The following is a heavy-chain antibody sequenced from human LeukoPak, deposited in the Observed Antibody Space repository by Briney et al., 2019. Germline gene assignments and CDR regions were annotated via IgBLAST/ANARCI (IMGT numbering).Heavy chain of an antibody. J-gene: IGHJ4*02. Sequence: SETLSLTCTVSGVSISSYYWSWIRQPPGKGLEWIGYIYYSGSTNYNPSLKSRLTISVDTSKNQFSLKLSSVTAADTAVYYCASSFRGYSHYRFDYWGQGTLVIVSS. V-gene: IGHV4-59*01. CDR3: ASSFRGYSHYRFDY. D-gene: IGHD5-18*01. CDR1: GVSISSYY. CDR2: IYYSGST.